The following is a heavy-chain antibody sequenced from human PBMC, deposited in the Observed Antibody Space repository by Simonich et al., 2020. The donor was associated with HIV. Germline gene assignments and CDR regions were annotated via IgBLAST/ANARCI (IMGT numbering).Heavy chain of an antibody. J-gene: IGHJ6*03. Sequence: QVQLVESGGGVVQPGRSLRLSCAASGFTFSSYAMHWVRQAPGKGIRWVDVISDEEKNKNYADSVKGRFTISRDNSKNTLYLQMSSLRAEDTAVYYCARDGYSNYYYYFYMDVWGKGTTVTVSS. CDR3: ARDGYSNYYYYFYMDV. V-gene: IGHV3-30*07. CDR2: ISDEEKNK. D-gene: IGHD4-4*01. CDR1: GFTFSSYA.